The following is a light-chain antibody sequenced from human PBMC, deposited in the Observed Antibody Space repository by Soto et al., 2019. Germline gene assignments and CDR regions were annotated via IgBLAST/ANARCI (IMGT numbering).Light chain of an antibody. V-gene: IGKV3-20*01. CDR3: QQYGSSRSVT. J-gene: IGKJ1*01. CDR2: SAS. Sequence: EIVLTQSPSTLSLSPGERATLSCRASQSVSSYLAWYQQKPGQAPRLLIYSASTRASGIPDRFSGSGSGTDFTPTISRLEPEDFAVYYCQQYGSSRSVTFGQGTKVDIK. CDR1: QSVSSY.